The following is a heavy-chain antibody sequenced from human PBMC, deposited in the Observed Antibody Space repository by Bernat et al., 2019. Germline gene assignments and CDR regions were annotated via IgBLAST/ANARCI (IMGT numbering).Heavy chain of an antibody. J-gene: IGHJ4*02. Sequence: VQLVESGGGVVQPGGSLRLSCAASGFTLSSHVMHWVRQAPGKGLEWVAAISKDGSKEYYADSVKGRFTISRDNSKNTVDLQINGLRAEDTTVYYCARETPPYYFDSWGQGALVTVSS. D-gene: IGHD2-15*01. CDR2: ISKDGSKE. CDR1: GFTLSSHV. V-gene: IGHV3-30*01. CDR3: ARETPPYYFDS.